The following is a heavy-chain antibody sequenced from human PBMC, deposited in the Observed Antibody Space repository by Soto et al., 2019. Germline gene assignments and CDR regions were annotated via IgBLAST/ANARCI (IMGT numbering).Heavy chain of an antibody. CDR1: GGSFSCYY. J-gene: IGHJ6*02. CDR3: ARLYCSGGSCYSPYYYYGMDV. V-gene: IGHV4-34*01. D-gene: IGHD2-15*01. Sequence: SETLSLTCAVYGGSFSCYYWSWIRQPPGKGLEWIGEINHSGSTNYNPSLKSRVTISVDTSKNQFSLKLSSVTAADTAVYYCARLYCSGGSCYSPYYYYGMDVWGQGTTVTVSS. CDR2: INHSGST.